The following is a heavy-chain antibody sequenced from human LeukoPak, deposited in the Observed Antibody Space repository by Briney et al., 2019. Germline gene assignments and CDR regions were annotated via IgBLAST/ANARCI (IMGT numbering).Heavy chain of an antibody. J-gene: IGHJ4*02. CDR2: ISGTSGAT. D-gene: IGHD3-9*01. CDR1: GFTFTTYA. V-gene: IGHV3-23*01. Sequence: GGSLRLSCAASGFTFTTYAMSWVRQAPGKRLDWVSSISGTSGATYYADSVKGRFTISRDNSKNTLYLQMNSLRAEDTALYYCAKDLTLWFHWGLGTLVTVSS. CDR3: AKDLTLWFH.